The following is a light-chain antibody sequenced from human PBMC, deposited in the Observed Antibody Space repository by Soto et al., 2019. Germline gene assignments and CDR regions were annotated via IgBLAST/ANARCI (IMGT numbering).Light chain of an antibody. V-gene: IGKV1-12*01. CDR1: QDINSF. CDR2: AAS. J-gene: IGKJ3*01. Sequence: DIQMTQSPSSVSASVGDGLTITCRASQDINSFLAWYQQKPGKAPKLLIYAASTLHIGVPSRFRGSGSGTAFTLTISSLQPEDFATYFCQQTNHFPFTFGPGTKVDIK. CDR3: QQTNHFPFT.